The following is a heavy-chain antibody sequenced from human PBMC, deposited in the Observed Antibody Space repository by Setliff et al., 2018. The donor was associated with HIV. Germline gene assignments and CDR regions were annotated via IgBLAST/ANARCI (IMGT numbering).Heavy chain of an antibody. Sequence: ETLSLTCTSSGDSISGYYWSWIRQPAGKGLEWIGRMHTSGNTSYNPSLRSRVTMSVDTSKNQFSLRLSSVTAADTAVYYCARDQKGYSYGYFDSWGQGTLVTVSS. CDR1: GDSISGYY. D-gene: IGHD5-18*01. J-gene: IGHJ4*02. V-gene: IGHV4-4*07. CDR3: ARDQKGYSYGYFDS. CDR2: MHTSGNT.